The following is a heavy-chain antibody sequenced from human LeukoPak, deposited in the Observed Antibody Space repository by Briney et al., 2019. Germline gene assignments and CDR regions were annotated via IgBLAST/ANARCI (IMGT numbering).Heavy chain of an antibody. CDR3: AKDILGISVDTAMDHYLDY. CDR2: ISWNSGSI. D-gene: IGHD5-18*01. J-gene: IGHJ4*02. V-gene: IGHV3-9*01. CDR1: GLTFDDYA. Sequence: GGSLRLSCAASGLTFDDYAMHWVRQAPGKGLEWVSGISWNSGSIGYADSVKGRFTISRDNAKNSLYLQMNSLRAEDTALYYCAKDILGISVDTAMDHYLDYWGQGTLVTVSS.